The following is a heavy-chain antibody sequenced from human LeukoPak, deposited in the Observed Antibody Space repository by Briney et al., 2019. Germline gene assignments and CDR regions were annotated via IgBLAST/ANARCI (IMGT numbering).Heavy chain of an antibody. Sequence: GGSLRLSCAASGFSVSSNFMSWVRQAPGKGLEWVSVIYSGGTTYYADSVKGRFTISRDNSKNTLSLQMNNLRAEDTAVYYCARVVMITFGGPEGFDYWGQGTLVTVSS. CDR1: GFSVSSNF. D-gene: IGHD3-16*01. CDR2: IYSGGTT. J-gene: IGHJ4*02. V-gene: IGHV3-53*01. CDR3: ARVVMITFGGPEGFDY.